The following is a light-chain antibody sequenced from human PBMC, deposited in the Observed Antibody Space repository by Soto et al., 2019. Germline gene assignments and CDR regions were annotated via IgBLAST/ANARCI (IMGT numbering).Light chain of an antibody. Sequence: QSALTQPASVSGPPGQSITISCTGTSSDVSAYNYVSWYQQHPGKAPKLMIYDVNNRPSGVSNRFSGSKSGNTASLTISGLQAEDEADYYCSSYTSSSTEVFGTGTKVTV. J-gene: IGLJ1*01. V-gene: IGLV2-14*01. CDR2: DVN. CDR1: SSDVSAYNY. CDR3: SSYTSSSTEV.